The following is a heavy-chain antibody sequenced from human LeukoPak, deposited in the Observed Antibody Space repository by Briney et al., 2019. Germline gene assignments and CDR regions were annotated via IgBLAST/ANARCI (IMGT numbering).Heavy chain of an antibody. Sequence: RPGGSLRLSCAASGFTFSSYSMNWVCQAPGKGLEWVSSISSSSSYIYYADSVKGRFTISRDNAKNSLYLQMNSLRAEDTAVYYCARGVAWYDSSGYIITYGYWGQGTLVTVS. J-gene: IGHJ4*02. V-gene: IGHV3-21*01. D-gene: IGHD3-22*01. CDR2: ISSSSSYI. CDR1: GFTFSSYS. CDR3: ARGVAWYDSSGYIITYGY.